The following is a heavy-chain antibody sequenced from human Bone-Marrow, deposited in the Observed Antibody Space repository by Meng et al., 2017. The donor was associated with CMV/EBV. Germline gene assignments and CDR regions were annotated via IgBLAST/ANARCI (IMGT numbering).Heavy chain of an antibody. CDR2: ISSSGSTI. D-gene: IGHD1-1*01. V-gene: IGHV3-11*01. CDR1: GFTFSDYY. J-gene: IGHJ6*02. Sequence: GESLKISCAASGFTFSDYYMSWIRQAPGKGLEWVSYISSSGSTIYYADSVKGRFTISRDNAKNPLDLQMNSLRAEDTAVYYCARDGGLGTGTPYYYYYGMDVWGQGTTITVSS. CDR3: ARDGGLGTGTPYYYYYGMDV.